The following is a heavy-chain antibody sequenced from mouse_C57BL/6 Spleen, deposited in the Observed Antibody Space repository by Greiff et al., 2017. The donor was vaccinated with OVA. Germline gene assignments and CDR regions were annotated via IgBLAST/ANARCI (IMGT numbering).Heavy chain of an antibody. CDR3: ARDYPYYFGY. Sequence: EVQRVESGGGLVKPGGSLKLSCAASGFTFSDYGMHWVRQAPEKGLEWVAYISSGSSTIYYADTVKGRFTISRDNAKNTLCLQMTSLRSEDTAMYYCARDYPYYFGYWGQGTTLTVSS. D-gene: IGHD5-5*01. V-gene: IGHV5-17*01. CDR1: GFTFSDYG. CDR2: ISSGSSTI. J-gene: IGHJ2*01.